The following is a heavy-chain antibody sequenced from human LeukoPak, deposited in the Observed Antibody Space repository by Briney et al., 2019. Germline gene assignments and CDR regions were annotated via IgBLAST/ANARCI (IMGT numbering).Heavy chain of an antibody. D-gene: IGHD3-10*01. CDR2: IYYSGST. Sequence: SETLSLTCAVSGGSISSNSYYWGWIRQPPGKGLEWIGSIYYSGSTYYNPSLKSRVTISVDTSKNQFSLKLSSVSAADTAVYYCARAPRGYYYYYMDVWGKGTTVTVSS. J-gene: IGHJ6*03. CDR3: ARAPRGYYYYYMDV. V-gene: IGHV4-39*01. CDR1: GGSISSNSYY.